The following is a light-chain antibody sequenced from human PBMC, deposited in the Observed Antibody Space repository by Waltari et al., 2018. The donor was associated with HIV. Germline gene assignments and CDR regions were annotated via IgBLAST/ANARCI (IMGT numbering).Light chain of an antibody. CDR3: ATWDDSLTSRV. CDR2: DNN. Sequence: SVLPQSPSASATPAPTVNSSCSGSTSNGGENTAVRYQRLPGATPTLLMYDNNDRPSGVPDRFSGSKSGTSASLVISGLQSEDEGDYYCATWDDSLTSRVFGGGTKLTVL. V-gene: IGLV1-44*01. J-gene: IGLJ3*02. CDR1: TSNGGENT.